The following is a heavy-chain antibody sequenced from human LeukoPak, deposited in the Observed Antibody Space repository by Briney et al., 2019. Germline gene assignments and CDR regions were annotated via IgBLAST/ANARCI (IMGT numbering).Heavy chain of an antibody. CDR2: IYSGGSA. J-gene: IGHJ4*02. D-gene: IGHD4-17*01. CDR1: GFTFSSYS. V-gene: IGHV3-53*01. Sequence: GGSLRLSCAASGFTFSSYSMNWVRQAPGKGLEWVSDIYSGGSAYYADPVKGRFTISRDNSKNTLYLQMNSLRADDTAVYYCARGPDGDYDYWGQGTLVTVSS. CDR3: ARGPDGDYDY.